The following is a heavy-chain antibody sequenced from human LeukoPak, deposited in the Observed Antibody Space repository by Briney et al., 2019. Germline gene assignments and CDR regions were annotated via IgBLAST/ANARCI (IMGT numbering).Heavy chain of an antibody. D-gene: IGHD6-19*01. CDR1: GGSISSSSYY. CDR2: IYYSGST. J-gene: IGHJ4*02. CDR3: ARQRVWSMYSSGAYFDY. Sequence: SETLSLTCTVSGGSISSSSYYWGWLRQPPGKGLEWIGSIYYSGSTYYNPSLKSRVTISVDTSKNQFSLKLSSVTAADTAVYYCARQRVWSMYSSGAYFDYWGQGTLVTVSS. V-gene: IGHV4-39*01.